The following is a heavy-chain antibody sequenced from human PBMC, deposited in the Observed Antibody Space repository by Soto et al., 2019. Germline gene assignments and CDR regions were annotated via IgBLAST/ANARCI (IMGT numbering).Heavy chain of an antibody. CDR1: GYSFTSLD. D-gene: IGHD3-9*01. Sequence: ASVKVSCKASGYSFTSLDINWVRQTAGQGLEWMGWMEPSTGRTGYAQKFQGRVTMTRDTSINTAYMELTTLTSADTAVYYCARGGGSSPPRYWGQGTLVTVSS. J-gene: IGHJ4*02. V-gene: IGHV1-8*01. CDR3: ARGGGSSPPRY. CDR2: MEPSTGRT.